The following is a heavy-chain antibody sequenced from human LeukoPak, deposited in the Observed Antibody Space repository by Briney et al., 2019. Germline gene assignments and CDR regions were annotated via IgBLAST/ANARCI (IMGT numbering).Heavy chain of an antibody. V-gene: IGHV1-18*01. CDR3: ARDRVTLTVSLDY. D-gene: IGHD3-16*02. CDR2: ISPYNENR. CDR1: GYTFIRNG. Sequence: ASVKVSCKASGYTFIRNGISWVRQAPGQGLEWMGWISPYNENRKYLQKLQGRVTLSTGTSTSTAYMELRSLTSDDTAVYYCARDRVTLTVSLDYWGQGTLVTVSS. J-gene: IGHJ4*02.